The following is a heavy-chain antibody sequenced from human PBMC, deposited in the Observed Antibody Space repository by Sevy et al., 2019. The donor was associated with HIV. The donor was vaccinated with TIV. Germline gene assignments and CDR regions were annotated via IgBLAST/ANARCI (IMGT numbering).Heavy chain of an antibody. D-gene: IGHD3-10*01. CDR1: GFTFSSYS. Sequence: GGSLRLSCAASGFTFSSYSMNWVRQAPGKGLEWVSSISSSSYIYYADSVKGRFTISRDSAKNSVYLQMNSLRAEDTAVYYCATSIYGSGKGHYFDYWGQGTLVTVSS. CDR2: ISSSSYI. CDR3: ATSIYGSGKGHYFDY. J-gene: IGHJ4*02. V-gene: IGHV3-21*01.